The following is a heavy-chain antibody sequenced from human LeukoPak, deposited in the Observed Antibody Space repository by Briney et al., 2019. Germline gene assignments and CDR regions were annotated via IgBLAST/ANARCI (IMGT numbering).Heavy chain of an antibody. V-gene: IGHV1-46*01. J-gene: IGHJ4*02. CDR3: ARGHSSSSGVDYY. CDR1: GGTFSSYA. Sequence: ASVKVSCKASGGTFSSYAISWVRQAPGQGLEWMGIINPSGGSTSYAQKFQGRVTMTRDTSTSTVYMELSSLRSEDTAVYYCARGHSSSSGVDYYWGQGTQVTVSS. CDR2: INPSGGST. D-gene: IGHD6-6*01.